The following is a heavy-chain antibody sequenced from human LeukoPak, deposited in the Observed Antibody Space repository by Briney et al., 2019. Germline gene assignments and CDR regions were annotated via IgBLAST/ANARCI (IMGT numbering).Heavy chain of an antibody. CDR2: IYWDDDK. D-gene: IGHD6-13*01. CDR1: GFSLSTSGVG. V-gene: IGHV2-5*02. CDR3: AHSQGKGSSWYWWFDP. J-gene: IGHJ5*02. Sequence: SGPTLVKPTQTLTLTCTFSGFSLSTSGVGVGWIRQPPGKALEWLALIYWDDDKRYSPSLKSRLTITKDTSKNQVVLTMTNMDPVDTATYYCAHSQGKGSSWYWWFDPWGQGTLVTVSS.